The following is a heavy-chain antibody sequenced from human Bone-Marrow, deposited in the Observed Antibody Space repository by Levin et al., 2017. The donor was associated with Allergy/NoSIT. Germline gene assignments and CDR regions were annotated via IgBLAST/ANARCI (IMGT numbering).Heavy chain of an antibody. CDR2: INWKGNSM. D-gene: IGHD6-6*01. Sequence: GESLRLSCGASGFTFDDYPMHWVRQAPGRGLEWVASINWKGNSMDYADSVRGRFTISRDNARNSLYLQMNSLRHEDTALYYCAKDLRASSSMDYYYYSGMDVWGQGTAVTVSS. J-gene: IGHJ6*02. V-gene: IGHV3-9*01. CDR3: AKDLRASSSMDYYYYSGMDV. CDR1: GFTFDDYP.